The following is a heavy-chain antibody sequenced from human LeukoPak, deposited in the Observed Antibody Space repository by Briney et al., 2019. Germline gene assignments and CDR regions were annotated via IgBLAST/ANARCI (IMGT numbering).Heavy chain of an antibody. J-gene: IGHJ4*02. V-gene: IGHV3-64*02. Sequence: GGSLRLSCAASRFSCRGYGMHWGRQAPGKGLEYVSAISADGGTTYYADSVKDRFIISRDNAKNTLYLQMGSLRNEDMAVYYCARRRGGPPFDYWGQGTLVIASS. CDR2: ISADGGTT. CDR1: RFSCRGYG. CDR3: ARRRGGPPFDY.